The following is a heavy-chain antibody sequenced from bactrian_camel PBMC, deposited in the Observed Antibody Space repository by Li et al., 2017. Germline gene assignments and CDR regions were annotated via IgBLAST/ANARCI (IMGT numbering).Heavy chain of an antibody. CDR1: GYRLSSVVC. Sequence: HVQLVESGGGSVQAGGSLRLSCAASGYRLSSVVCMGWFRQPPGKEREGVASIRPGSGTTAYADSVKGRFVISQDNAKNTLHLHMNSLKPEDTAIYYCAADRGTDCRPRFQQQDFTTRDRGPRSPSP. J-gene: IGHJ4*01. CDR3: AADRGTDCRPRFQQQDFTT. D-gene: IGHD5*01. CDR2: IRPGSGTT. V-gene: IGHV3S68*01.